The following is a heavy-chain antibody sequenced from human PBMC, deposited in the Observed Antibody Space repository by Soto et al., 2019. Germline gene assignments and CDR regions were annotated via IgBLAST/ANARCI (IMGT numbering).Heavy chain of an antibody. D-gene: IGHD4-17*01. CDR1: GDSISSSSYY. CDR2: INYSGST. J-gene: IGHJ4*02. Sequence: QLQLQESGPGLVKPSETLSLTCSVSGDSISSSSYYWGWIRQPPGKGLEWIGTINYSGSTYYNPSLKXXVXIXGDTSKNQFSLKVSSVTAADTAVYYCASLYGDYVPYWGQGILVSVSS. CDR3: ASLYGDYVPY. V-gene: IGHV4-39*01.